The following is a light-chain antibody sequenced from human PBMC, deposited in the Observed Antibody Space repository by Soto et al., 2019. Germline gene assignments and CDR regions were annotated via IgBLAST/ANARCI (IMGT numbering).Light chain of an antibody. V-gene: IGKV3D-20*02. CDR3: QQRSNWPPIT. CDR2: DAS. J-gene: IGKJ5*01. CDR1: QSVSSSY. Sequence: ERVLTESPGTLSLSPGERATLSCRASQSVSSSYLAWYQQKPGQAPRLLIYDASNRATGIPARFSGSGSGTDFTLTISSLEPEDFAVYYCQQRSNWPPITFGQGTRLEI.